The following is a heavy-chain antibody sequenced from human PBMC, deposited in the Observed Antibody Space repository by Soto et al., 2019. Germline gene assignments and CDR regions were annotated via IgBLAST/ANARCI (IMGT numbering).Heavy chain of an antibody. CDR3: GGQDYGAKGYDFEN. D-gene: IGHD4-17*01. V-gene: IGHV4-39*01. Sequence: QLQLQESGSGLVKPSETLSLTCIVSNGSISSRSSYWGWIRQTPGKGLEWIGSIYYLGNTYYNTSLTSGVTRSIDPSKAQLSLKRNSVPAADSDVYFCGGQDYGAKGYDFENWGQGALVTVSS. CDR1: NGSISSRSSY. CDR2: IYYLGNT. J-gene: IGHJ4*02.